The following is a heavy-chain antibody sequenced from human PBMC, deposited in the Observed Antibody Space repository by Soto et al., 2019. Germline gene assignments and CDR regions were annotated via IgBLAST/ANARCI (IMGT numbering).Heavy chain of an antibody. V-gene: IGHV5-51*01. J-gene: IGHJ3*02. D-gene: IGHD3-3*01. Sequence: GESLKISCKGSGYSFTSYWIGWVRQMPGKGLEWMGIIYPGDSDTRYSPSFQGQVTISADKSISTAYLQWSSLKASDTAMYYCASPYYDFWSGPNEDAFDIWGQGTMVPVSS. CDR3: ASPYYDFWSGPNEDAFDI. CDR1: GYSFTSYW. CDR2: IYPGDSDT.